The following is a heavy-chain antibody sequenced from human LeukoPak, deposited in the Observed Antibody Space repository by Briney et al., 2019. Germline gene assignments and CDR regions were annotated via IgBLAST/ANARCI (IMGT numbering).Heavy chain of an antibody. CDR3: AGGVGATHFDS. J-gene: IGHJ4*02. CDR2: ISSSSSYI. CDR1: GFTFSSYS. D-gene: IGHD1-26*01. Sequence: GGSLRLSCAASGFTFSSYSMNWVRQAPGKGLEWVSSISSSSSYIYYAYSVKGRFTISRDNAKNSMYLQMNSLRAEDTDVYYCAGGVGATHFDSWGQGPLVTVSS. V-gene: IGHV3-21*01.